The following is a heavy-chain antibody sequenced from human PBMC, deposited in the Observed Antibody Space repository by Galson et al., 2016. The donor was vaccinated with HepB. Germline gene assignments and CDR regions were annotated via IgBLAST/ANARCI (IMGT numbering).Heavy chain of an antibody. J-gene: IGHJ3*01. D-gene: IGHD2-8*01. CDR3: ARGRCTKFYSESFDL. Sequence: SVKVSCKASGYTFTGHHMHWVRQAPGQGLEWMGWINPDSGNTNYEQRFQGLVTMTRDTFISTGYMEMSRLKPDDTAVYYCARGRCTKFYSESFDLWGQGTLVTVSS. CDR1: GYTFTGHH. CDR2: INPDSGNT. V-gene: IGHV1-2*04.